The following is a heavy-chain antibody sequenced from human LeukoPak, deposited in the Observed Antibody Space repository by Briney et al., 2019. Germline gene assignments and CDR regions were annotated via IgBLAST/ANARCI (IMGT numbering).Heavy chain of an antibody. D-gene: IGHD1-26*01. CDR1: GFTFSSYA. CDR3: AKDLDVGIVGATTGYFDY. J-gene: IGHJ4*02. Sequence: GGSLRLSCAASGFTFSSYAMPWVRQAPGKGLEWVSSIRAGADATHYVDSVKGRFTISRDNSKNTLYLQMNSLRAEDTAVYYCAKDLDVGIVGATTGYFDYWGQGTLVTVSS. V-gene: IGHV3-23*02. CDR2: IRAGADAT.